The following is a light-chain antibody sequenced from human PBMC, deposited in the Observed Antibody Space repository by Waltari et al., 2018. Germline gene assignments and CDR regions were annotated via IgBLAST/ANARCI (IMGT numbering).Light chain of an antibody. CDR2: SSN. CDR3: AAWDDSLNGYV. CDR1: SSNIGRNT. Sequence: QSVLTQPPSASGTPGQRVTISCSGRSSNIGRNTVNWYQQVPGTAPKLLVYSSNQRPSGVPDGFSVSKSGTSASLAISGLQSEDEADYYCAAWDDSLNGYVFGTGTRVTVL. V-gene: IGLV1-44*01. J-gene: IGLJ1*01.